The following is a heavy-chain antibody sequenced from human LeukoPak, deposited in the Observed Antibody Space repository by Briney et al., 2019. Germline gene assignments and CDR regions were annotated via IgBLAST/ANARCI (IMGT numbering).Heavy chain of an antibody. CDR2: INHSVST. V-gene: IGHV4-34*01. J-gene: IGHJ4*02. CDR1: GGSFSGYY. Sequence: SETLSLTCAVYGGSFSGYYWSWIRQPPGKGLEWIGEINHSVSTNYNPSLKSRVTISVDTSKNQFSLKLTSVTAADTAVYYCARGIDHWGQGTLVTVSS. CDR3: ARGIDH.